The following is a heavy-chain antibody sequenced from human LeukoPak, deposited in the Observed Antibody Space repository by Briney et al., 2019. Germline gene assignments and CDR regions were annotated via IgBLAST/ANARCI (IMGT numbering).Heavy chain of an antibody. D-gene: IGHD1-1*01. J-gene: IGHJ6*02. Sequence: ASVKVSCKASGYTFTSYDISWVRQAPGQGLEWMGWISAYNGNTNYAQKLQGRVTMTTDTSTSTAYMELRSLRSDDTAVYYCARLERGVNYYYGMDVWDQGTTVTVSS. V-gene: IGHV1-18*01. CDR2: ISAYNGNT. CDR1: GYTFTSYD. CDR3: ARLERGVNYYYGMDV.